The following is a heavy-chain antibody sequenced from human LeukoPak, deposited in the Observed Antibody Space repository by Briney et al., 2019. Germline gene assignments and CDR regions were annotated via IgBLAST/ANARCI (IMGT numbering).Heavy chain of an antibody. J-gene: IGHJ4*02. V-gene: IGHV3-30*03. CDR3: ARGGPYYDNTESNFYLDY. CDR2: ISYDGSNK. Sequence: GGSLRLSCAASGFTFSSYGMDWVRQAPGKGLEWVAVISYDGSNKYYADSVKGRFTISRDNSKNTLYLQMNSLRAEDTAVYYCARGGPYYDNTESNFYLDYWGRGILVTVSS. D-gene: IGHD3-22*01. CDR1: GFTFSSYG.